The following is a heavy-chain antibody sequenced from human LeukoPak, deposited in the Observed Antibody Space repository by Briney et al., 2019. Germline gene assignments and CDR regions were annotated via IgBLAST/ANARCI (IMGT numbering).Heavy chain of an antibody. V-gene: IGHV4-59*12. CDR2: IYYSGST. J-gene: IGHJ3*02. Sequence: SETLSLTCTVSGGSISSYYWSWIRQPPGKGLEWIGYIYYSGSTNYNPSLKSRVTISVDTSKNQFSLRLNSVTAADTAVYYCARVGGAASTLSAFDIWGQGTMVTVSS. D-gene: IGHD2-21*01. CDR1: GGSISSYY. CDR3: ARVGGAASTLSAFDI.